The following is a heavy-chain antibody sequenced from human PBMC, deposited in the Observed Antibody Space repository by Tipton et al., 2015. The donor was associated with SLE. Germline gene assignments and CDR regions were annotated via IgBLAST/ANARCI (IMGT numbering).Heavy chain of an antibody. CDR1: NDSINAKTYY. CDR2: IYYSGTT. Sequence: TLSLTCTVSNDSINAKTYYWGWVRQPPGKTLEWLACIYYSGTTYYNPSLESRLSLFVDTSKSQFSLSLSSVTATDTAIYYCARVYGGNFYFDYWGQGTLVTVSS. CDR3: ARVYGGNFYFDY. V-gene: IGHV4-39*01. D-gene: IGHD4-23*01. J-gene: IGHJ4*02.